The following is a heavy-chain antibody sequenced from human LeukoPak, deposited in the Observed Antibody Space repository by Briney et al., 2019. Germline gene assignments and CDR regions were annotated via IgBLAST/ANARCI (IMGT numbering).Heavy chain of an antibody. J-gene: IGHJ4*02. D-gene: IGHD4-17*01. CDR3: ARTIRDYGLTYFDY. CDR1: GFTYSSYS. V-gene: IGHV3-21*04. Sequence: PGGSLRLSCAASGFTYSSYSLNWVRQVPGKGLEWVSYISSSSSYRYYADSVKGRFTLSRDNSKNTLYLQMNSLRAEDTAVYYCARTIRDYGLTYFDYWGQGTLVTVSS. CDR2: ISSSSSYR.